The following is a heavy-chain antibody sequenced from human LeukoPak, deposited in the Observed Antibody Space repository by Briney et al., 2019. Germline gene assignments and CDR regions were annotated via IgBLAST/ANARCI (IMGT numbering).Heavy chain of an antibody. D-gene: IGHD6-19*01. Sequence: PGRSLRLSCAASGFTFDDYAMHWVRQAPGKGLEWVSGISWNSGSIGYADSVKGRFTISRDNAKNSLYLQMNSLRAEDMALYYCIAVAGTDNLIGYWGQGTLVTVSS. J-gene: IGHJ4*02. CDR1: GFTFDDYA. CDR2: ISWNSGSI. V-gene: IGHV3-9*03. CDR3: IAVAGTDNLIGY.